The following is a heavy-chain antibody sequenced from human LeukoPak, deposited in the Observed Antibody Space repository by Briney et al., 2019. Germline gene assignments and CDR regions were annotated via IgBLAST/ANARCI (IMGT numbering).Heavy chain of an antibody. Sequence: SGGSLRLSCAASGFTFSSYSMKWVRQAPGKGLEWGSSISSSSSYIYYADSVKGRFTISRDNAKNSLYLQMNSLRAEDTAVYYCARDGEVVVTAFYFDYWGQGTLVTVSS. CDR1: GFTFSSYS. J-gene: IGHJ4*02. D-gene: IGHD2-21*02. V-gene: IGHV3-21*01. CDR3: ARDGEVVVTAFYFDY. CDR2: ISSSSSYI.